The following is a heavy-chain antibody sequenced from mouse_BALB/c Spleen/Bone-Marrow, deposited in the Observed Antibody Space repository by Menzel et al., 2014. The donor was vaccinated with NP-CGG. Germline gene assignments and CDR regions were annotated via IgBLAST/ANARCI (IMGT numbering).Heavy chain of an antibody. D-gene: IGHD1-1*01. Sequence: QVQLKESGPELVRPGVSVKISCKGSGYTFTDYAMHWVKQSHAKSLEWIGVISTYSGNTNYNQKFKGKATMTVDKSSSTTYMELARLASEDSAIYYCARSNYGSSYAMDYWGQGTSVTVSS. CDR3: ARSNYGSSYAMDY. CDR2: ISTYSGNT. J-gene: IGHJ4*01. CDR1: GYTFTDYA. V-gene: IGHV1-67*01.